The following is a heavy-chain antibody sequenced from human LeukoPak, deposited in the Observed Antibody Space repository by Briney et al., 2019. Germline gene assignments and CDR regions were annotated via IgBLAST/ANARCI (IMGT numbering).Heavy chain of an antibody. Sequence: ASVKVSCKTSGYSFSTYGISWVRQAPGQGLEWMGIINTNAGDTGYARKFLGRVTMTRDTSTSTVYMELSSLRSEDTAVYYCARGEGYRVGAWWYFDYWGQGTLVTVSS. CDR3: ARGEGYRVGAWWYFDY. CDR1: GYSFSTYG. J-gene: IGHJ4*02. D-gene: IGHD1-26*01. CDR2: INTNAGDT. V-gene: IGHV1-46*01.